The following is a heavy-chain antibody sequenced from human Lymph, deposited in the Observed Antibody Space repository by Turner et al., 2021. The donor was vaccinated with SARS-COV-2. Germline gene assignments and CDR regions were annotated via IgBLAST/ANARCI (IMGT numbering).Heavy chain of an antibody. CDR3: AKEGLSGRRLQFVPYFAY. Sequence: EVQLEESGGGVVQPGGSLRLSCAASGFTFDDYAMHWVRQAPGKGLEWVSLISGDGGSTYYADSVKGRFTISRDDSKNSLYLQINSLRTEDTALYYCAKEGLSGRRLQFVPYFAYWGQGTLVSVSS. J-gene: IGHJ4*02. V-gene: IGHV3-43*02. CDR2: ISGDGGST. D-gene: IGHD5-12*01. CDR1: GFTFDDYA.